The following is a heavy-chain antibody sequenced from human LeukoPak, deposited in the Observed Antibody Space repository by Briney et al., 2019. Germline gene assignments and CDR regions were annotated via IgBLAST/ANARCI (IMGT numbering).Heavy chain of an antibody. CDR2: ISGSGGST. D-gene: IGHD1-1*01. J-gene: IGHJ5*02. CDR1: GFTFGSYA. Sequence: GGSLRLSCAASGFTFGSYAMSWVRQAPGKGLEWVSAISGSGGSTYYADSVKGRFTISRDNSKNTLYLQMNSLRAEDTAVYYCAKDKVGQLEAPSSWFDPWGQGTLVTVSS. V-gene: IGHV3-23*01. CDR3: AKDKVGQLEAPSSWFDP.